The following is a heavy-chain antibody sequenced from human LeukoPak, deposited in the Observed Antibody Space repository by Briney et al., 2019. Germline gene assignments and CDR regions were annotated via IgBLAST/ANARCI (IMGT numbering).Heavy chain of an antibody. V-gene: IGHV1-18*01. Sequence: ASVKVSCKASGYTFTSYGISWVRQAPGQGLEWMGWISGYNGNTKYAQKLQGRVTMTTDTSTSTAYMELRSLRSDDTAGYYCAREVATITVAAAGGVDYWGQGTLVTVSS. CDR3: AREVATITVAAAGGVDY. J-gene: IGHJ4*02. CDR1: GYTFTSYG. D-gene: IGHD5-12*01. CDR2: ISGYNGNT.